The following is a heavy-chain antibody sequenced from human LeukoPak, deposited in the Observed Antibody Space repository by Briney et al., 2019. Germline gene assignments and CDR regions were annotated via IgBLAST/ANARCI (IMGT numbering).Heavy chain of an antibody. CDR3: AIPSGYSYYFDY. CDR1: GGTFSSYA. V-gene: IGHV1-69*04. Sequence: SVKVSCKASGGTFSSYAISWVRQAPGQGLEWMGRIIPILGIANYAQKFQGRVTITADKSTSTAYMELSSLRSEDTAVYYCAIPSGYSYYFDYWGQGTLVTVFS. CDR2: IIPILGIA. D-gene: IGHD2-15*01. J-gene: IGHJ4*02.